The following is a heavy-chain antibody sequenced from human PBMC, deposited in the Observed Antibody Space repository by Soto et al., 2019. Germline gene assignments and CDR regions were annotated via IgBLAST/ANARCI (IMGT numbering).Heavy chain of an antibody. J-gene: IGHJ4*02. D-gene: IGHD3-10*01. V-gene: IGHV3-33*06. CDR3: EKGITMVRGVDY. Sequence: QVQLVESGGGVVQPGRSLRLSCAASGFTFSAYGMHWVRQAPGKGLEWVSTIWYDGSNKYYADSVKGRFTISRDNSTNTLYLQMNSLRAEDTAVYYCEKGITMVRGVDYWGQGTLVTVSS. CDR2: IWYDGSNK. CDR1: GFTFSAYG.